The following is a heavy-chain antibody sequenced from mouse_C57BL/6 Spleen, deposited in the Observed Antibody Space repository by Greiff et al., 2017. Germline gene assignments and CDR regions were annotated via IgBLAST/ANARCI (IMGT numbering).Heavy chain of an antibody. V-gene: IGHV1-39*01. CDR1: GYSFTDYN. CDR3: ARKETGTGGDYFDY. D-gene: IGHD4-1*01. Sequence: EVKLMESGPELVKPGASVKISCKASGYSFTDYNMNWVKQSNGKSLEWIGVINPKNGTTSYNQKFKGKATLTVDQSSSTAYMQLNSLKSEDSAVXYYARKETGTGGDYFDYWGKGTTLTVSS. J-gene: IGHJ2*01. CDR2: INPKNGTT.